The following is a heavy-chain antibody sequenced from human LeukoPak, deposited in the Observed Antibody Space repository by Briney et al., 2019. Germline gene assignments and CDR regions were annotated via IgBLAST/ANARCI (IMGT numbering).Heavy chain of an antibody. CDR3: ARSGASAFRSIDY. V-gene: IGHV5-51*01. J-gene: IGHJ4*02. CDR2: IYPGDSDT. CDR1: GYSFTNYW. Sequence: GESLKISCKGSGYSFTNYWIGWVRQMPGKGLEWMGIIYPGDSDTRYGPSFQGQVTISADKSITTAYLQWSSLKASDTAMYYCARSGASAFRSIDYWGQGTLVTVSS. D-gene: IGHD3-10*01.